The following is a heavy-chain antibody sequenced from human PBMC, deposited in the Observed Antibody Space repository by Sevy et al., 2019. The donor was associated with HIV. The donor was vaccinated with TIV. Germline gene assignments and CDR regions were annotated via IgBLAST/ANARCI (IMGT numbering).Heavy chain of an antibody. CDR1: GDTFTNNY. J-gene: IGHJ4*02. V-gene: IGHV1-46*01. CDR3: VRADPAQHFDS. Sequence: ASVKVSCKASGDTFTNNYMHWVRQAPGQGLEWMGIIDPSAGNASYAQRFQGRVTMTRDTSTSPLYMDLNSLRSEDTAVYYCVRADPAQHFDSWGQGTLVTVSS. CDR2: IDPSAGNA.